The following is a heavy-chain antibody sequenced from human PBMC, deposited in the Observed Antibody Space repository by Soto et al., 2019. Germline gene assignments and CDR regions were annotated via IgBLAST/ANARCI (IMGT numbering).Heavy chain of an antibody. D-gene: IGHD1-1*01. Sequence: QVQLQESGPGLVKPSQALSLTCTVSGGSISSGDYYWSWIRQPPGKGLEWIGYIYYSGSTYYNPSLKSRVTISVDTSKNQFSLKLSSVTAADTALYYCARSLLEMATTSFDYWGQGTLVTVSS. CDR3: ARSLLEMATTSFDY. V-gene: IGHV4-30-4*01. CDR1: GGSISSGDYY. J-gene: IGHJ4*02. CDR2: IYYSGST.